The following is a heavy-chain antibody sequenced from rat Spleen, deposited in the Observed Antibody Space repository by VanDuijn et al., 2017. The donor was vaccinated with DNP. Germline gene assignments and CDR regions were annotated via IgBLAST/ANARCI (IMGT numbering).Heavy chain of an antibody. CDR2: ISYDGGNT. J-gene: IGHJ2*01. V-gene: IGHV5-22*01. CDR3: ARWFNSGFYFDH. Sequence: EVQLVESGGGLVQPGRSLRLSCAASGFSFRDYNMVWVRQAPKEGLEWVAYISYDGGNTYYGDSVKGRFTISRDNAKNTLYLQMSSLRSEDMATYYCARWFNSGFYFDHWGQGVMVTVSS. CDR1: GFSFRDYN. D-gene: IGHD4-4*01.